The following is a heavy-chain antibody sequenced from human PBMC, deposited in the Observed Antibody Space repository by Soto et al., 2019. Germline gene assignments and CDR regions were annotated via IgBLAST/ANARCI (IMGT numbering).Heavy chain of an antibody. CDR2: IHYTGST. CDR1: SGSIISHY. CDR3: ARGGWSLDY. V-gene: IGHV4-59*11. D-gene: IGHD2-15*01. J-gene: IGHJ4*02. Sequence: PSETLSLTCSVSSGSIISHYWSWIRQPPGKGLEWIGYIHYTGSTDYNPSLKSRLTISVDTSKNQFSLKLTSVAAADTAVYYCARGGWSLDYWGQGTLVTVSS.